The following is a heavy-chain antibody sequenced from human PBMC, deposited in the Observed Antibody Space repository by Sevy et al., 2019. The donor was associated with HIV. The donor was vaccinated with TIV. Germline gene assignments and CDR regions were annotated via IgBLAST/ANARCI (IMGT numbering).Heavy chain of an antibody. Sequence: LSLTCAASGFTFSSYAMSWVRQAPGKGLEWVSAISGSGGSTYYADSVKGRFTISRDNSKNTLYLQMNSLRAEDTAVYYCARIAAAQVTRFDYWGQGTLVTVSS. V-gene: IGHV3-23*01. CDR3: ARIAAAQVTRFDY. D-gene: IGHD6-13*01. J-gene: IGHJ4*02. CDR1: GFTFSSYA. CDR2: ISGSGGST.